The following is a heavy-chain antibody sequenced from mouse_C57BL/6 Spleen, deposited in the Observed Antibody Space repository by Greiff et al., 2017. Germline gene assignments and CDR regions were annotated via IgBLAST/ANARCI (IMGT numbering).Heavy chain of an antibody. V-gene: IGHV5-17*01. CDR1: GFTFSDYG. CDR2: ISSGSSTI. Sequence: EVKLMESGGGLVKPGGSLKLSCAASGFTFSDYGMHWVRQAPEKGLEWVAYISSGSSTIYYADTVKGRFTISRDNAKNTLFLQMTSLRSEDTAMYYCARRDGYYGLDYWGQGTTLTVSS. J-gene: IGHJ2*01. CDR3: ARRDGYYGLDY. D-gene: IGHD2-3*01.